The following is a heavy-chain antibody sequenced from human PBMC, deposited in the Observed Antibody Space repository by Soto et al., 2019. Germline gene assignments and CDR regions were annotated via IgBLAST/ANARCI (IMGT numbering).Heavy chain of an antibody. CDR3: ARVNTHNPYYGRHV. CDR2: IYSGGST. J-gene: IGHJ6*02. CDR1: VFTLSNNY. V-gene: IGHV3-53*01. Sequence: VGSLRLSCAASVFTLSNNYVTCVRHSPGKGLGWISLIYSGGSTYYADSVKGRFTISRDNSKNTLYLQMNSLRAEDTAVYYCARVNTHNPYYGRHVWGRATTVTLSS.